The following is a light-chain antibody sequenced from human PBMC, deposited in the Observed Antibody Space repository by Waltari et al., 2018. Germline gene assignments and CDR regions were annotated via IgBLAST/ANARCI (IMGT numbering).Light chain of an antibody. J-gene: IGKJ3*01. V-gene: IGKV1-39*01. CDR2: ASS. CDR1: QSISTY. Sequence: DIQMTHSPSSLSASVGDRVTITCRASQSISTYLHWYQQKPGKAPKLLVYASSNFQTGGSSRFSGSGSGTDFTLTISSLEPEDFATYYCQQTYGSPPTFGPGTKVDI. CDR3: QQTYGSPPT.